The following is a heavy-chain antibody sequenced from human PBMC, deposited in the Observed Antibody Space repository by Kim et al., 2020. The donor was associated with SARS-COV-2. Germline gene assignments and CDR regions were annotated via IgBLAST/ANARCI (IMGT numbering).Heavy chain of an antibody. Sequence: RGSLRLSCAASGFTFRDYYMSWIRQAPGKGLEWVSCVTGSGSAMYYADSVKGRFSVSRDNAKNLLYLQMNSLGAEDTALYYCARGTGTFFDYWGRGTLVT. J-gene: IGHJ4*02. CDR3: ARGTGTFFDY. D-gene: IGHD3-9*01. V-gene: IGHV3-11*01. CDR1: GFTFRDYY. CDR2: VTGSGSAM.